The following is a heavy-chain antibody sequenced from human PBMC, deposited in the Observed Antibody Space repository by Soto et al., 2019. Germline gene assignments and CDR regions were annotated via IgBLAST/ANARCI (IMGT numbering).Heavy chain of an antibody. CDR3: ARADYGDSEKENWFDP. CDR1: GGSISSGDYY. D-gene: IGHD4-17*01. J-gene: IGHJ5*02. CDR2: IYYSGST. V-gene: IGHV4-30-4*01. Sequence: LSLTCTVSGGSISSGDYYWSWIRQPPGKGLEWIGYIYYSGSTYYNPSLKSRVTISVDTSKNQFSLKLSSVTAADTAVYYCARADYGDSEKENWFDPWGQGTLVTVSS.